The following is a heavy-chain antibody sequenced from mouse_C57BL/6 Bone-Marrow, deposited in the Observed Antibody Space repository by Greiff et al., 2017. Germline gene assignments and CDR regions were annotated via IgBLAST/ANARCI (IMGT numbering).Heavy chain of an antibody. CDR1: VYTFTSYW. D-gene: IGHD2-4*01. CDR2: IHPSDSDT. V-gene: IGHV1-74*01. J-gene: IGHJ4*01. CDR3: AIETYDYDHYAMDY. Sequence: QVQLQQPGAELVKPGASVKVSCKASVYTFTSYWMHWVKQRPGQGLEWIGRIHPSDSDTNYNQKFKGKATLTVDKSSSTAYMQLSSLTSEDSAVYYCAIETYDYDHYAMDYWGQGTSVTVSS.